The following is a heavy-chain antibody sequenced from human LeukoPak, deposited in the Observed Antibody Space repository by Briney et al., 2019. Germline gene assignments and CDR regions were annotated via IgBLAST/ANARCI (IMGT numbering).Heavy chain of an antibody. J-gene: IGHJ4*02. CDR2: IYYSGST. CDR1: GGSISSGSYY. CDR3: ARESQGIDY. V-gene: IGHV4-39*07. Sequence: SETLSLTCTVSGGSISSGSYYWSWIRQPAGKGLEWIGSIYYSGSTYYNPSLKSRVTISVDTSKNQFSLKLSSVTAADTAVYYCARESQGIDYWGQGTLVTVSS.